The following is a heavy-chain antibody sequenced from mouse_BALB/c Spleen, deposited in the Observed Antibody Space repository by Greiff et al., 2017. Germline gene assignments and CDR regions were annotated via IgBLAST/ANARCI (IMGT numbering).Heavy chain of an antibody. CDR3: ARDPVMDY. V-gene: IGHV5-4*02. CDR1: GFTFSDYY. Sequence: DVKLVESGGGLVKPGGSLKLSCAASGFTFSDYYMYWVRQTPEKRLEWVATISDGGSYTYYPDSVKGRFTISRDNAKNNLYLQMSSLKSEDTAMYYCARDPVMDYWGQGTSVTVSS. J-gene: IGHJ4*01. CDR2: ISDGGSYT.